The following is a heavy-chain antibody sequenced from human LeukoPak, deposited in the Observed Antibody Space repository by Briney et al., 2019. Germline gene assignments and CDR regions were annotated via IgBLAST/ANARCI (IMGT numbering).Heavy chain of an antibody. CDR3: AGTPWFGELTLDY. J-gene: IGHJ4*02. V-gene: IGHV1-58*02. CDR2: IVVGSGNT. CDR1: GFTFTSST. D-gene: IGHD3-10*01. Sequence: SVKVPCKASGFTFTSSTIQWVRQARGQRLEWIGWIVVGSGNTNYAQKFQERVIITRDMSTTTVYMELSSLRSEDTAVYYCAGTPWFGELTLDYWGQGTLVTVSS.